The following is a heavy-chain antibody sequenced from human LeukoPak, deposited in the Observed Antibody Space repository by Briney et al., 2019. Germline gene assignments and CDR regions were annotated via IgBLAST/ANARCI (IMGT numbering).Heavy chain of an antibody. CDR1: GYSINNYW. CDR3: ARRPSGYSYGYYDY. V-gene: IGHV5-51*01. J-gene: IGHJ4*02. CDR2: IYPGDSDT. D-gene: IGHD5-18*01. Sequence: GESLKISCKGSGYSINNYWIGWVRQMPGKGLEWMGIIYPGDSDTRYSPSFQGQVTISADKSISTAYLQWSSLKASDTAMYYCARRPSGYSYGYYDYWGQGTLVTVSS.